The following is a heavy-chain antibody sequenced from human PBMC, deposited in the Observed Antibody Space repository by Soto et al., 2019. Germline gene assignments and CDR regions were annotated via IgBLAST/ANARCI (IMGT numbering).Heavy chain of an antibody. Sequence: SETLSLTCAFSCGSISSSNWWRWVRQPPGKGLEWIGEIYHSGSTNYNPSLKSRVTISVDKSKNQFSLKLSSVTAADTAVYYCARVGDYYYYGMDVWGQGTTVTVSS. CDR3: ARVGDYYYYGMDV. V-gene: IGHV4-4*02. J-gene: IGHJ6*02. CDR2: IYHSGST. CDR1: CGSISSSNW.